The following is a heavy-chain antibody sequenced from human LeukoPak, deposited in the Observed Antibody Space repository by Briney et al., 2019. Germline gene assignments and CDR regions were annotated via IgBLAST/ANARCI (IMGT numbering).Heavy chain of an antibody. J-gene: IGHJ4*02. Sequence: SETLSLTRAIAGGSITISNSWSWVRQPPGKGLEWIGEIYHSGSTNYSPSLKSRVTISVDKSKNQFSLKVTSVTAADTAVYYCARVSTGSYYFDSWGQGTLVTVSS. CDR1: GGSITISNS. CDR3: ARVSTGSYYFDS. CDR2: IYHSGST. D-gene: IGHD1-26*01. V-gene: IGHV4-4*02.